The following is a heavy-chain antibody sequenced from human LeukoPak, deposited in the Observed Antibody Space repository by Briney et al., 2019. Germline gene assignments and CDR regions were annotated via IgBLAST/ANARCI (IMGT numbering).Heavy chain of an antibody. Sequence: GASVKVSCKASGYTFTSYGISWVRQAPGQGLEWMGWISAYNGNTNYAQKLQDRVTMTTDTSTSTAYMELRSLRSDDTAVYYCARDYIVVVPAALDYWGQGTLVTVSS. V-gene: IGHV1-18*04. J-gene: IGHJ4*02. CDR3: ARDYIVVVPAALDY. D-gene: IGHD2-2*01. CDR1: GYTFTSYG. CDR2: ISAYNGNT.